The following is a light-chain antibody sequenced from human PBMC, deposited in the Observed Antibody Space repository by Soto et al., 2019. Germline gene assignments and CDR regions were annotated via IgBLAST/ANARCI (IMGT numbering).Light chain of an antibody. V-gene: IGKV3-20*01. J-gene: IGKJ1*01. CDR3: QQYGSSPRT. CDR1: QRVSSTY. CDR2: AAS. Sequence: EIVLTQSPGTLSLSPGERATLSCRASQRVSSTYLAWYQQKPGQAPRLLIYAASTRATGIPDRFSVSGSGTDFTLTISRLQTEDFAVYYCQQYGSSPRTFGQGTKVDIK.